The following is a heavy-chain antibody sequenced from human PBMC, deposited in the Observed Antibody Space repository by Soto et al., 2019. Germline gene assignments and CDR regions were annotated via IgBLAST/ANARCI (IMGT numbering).Heavy chain of an antibody. J-gene: IGHJ5*02. V-gene: IGHV4-59*01. D-gene: IGHD6-25*01. CDR1: GGSISTYY. Sequence: SETLSLTCTVFGGSISTYYWSWIRQPPGKGLEWIGYIYYDGSTSYNPSLRSRVTISVDTSKNQFSLILSSVTSADTAVYYCARDQLSSGLYVWFDPWGQGTLVTVSS. CDR3: ARDQLSSGLYVWFDP. CDR2: IYYDGST.